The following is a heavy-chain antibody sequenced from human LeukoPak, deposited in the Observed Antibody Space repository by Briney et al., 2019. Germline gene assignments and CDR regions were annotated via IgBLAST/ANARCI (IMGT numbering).Heavy chain of an antibody. D-gene: IGHD2-15*01. Sequence: ASVKVSCKASGYTFTTYGISWVRQAPGQGLEWMGWISVYNGNTNYAQKLQGRVTMTTDTSTSTAYMELRSLRSDDTAVYYCARAYSQGYCSGGNCYFDYWGQGTLVTVSS. CDR3: ARAYSQGYCSGGNCYFDY. CDR1: GYTFTTYG. V-gene: IGHV1-18*01. CDR2: ISVYNGNT. J-gene: IGHJ4*02.